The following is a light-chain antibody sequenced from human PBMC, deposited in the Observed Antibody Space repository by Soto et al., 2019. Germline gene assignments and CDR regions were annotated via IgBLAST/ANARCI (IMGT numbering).Light chain of an antibody. CDR1: QSISSW. CDR2: DAS. J-gene: IGKJ1*01. V-gene: IGKV1-5*01. Sequence: DIQMTQSPSTLSASVGDRVTITCRASQSISSWLAWYQQKPGKAPKLLIYDASSLESGVPSRFSDSGSGTEFTLTLSSLQPDDFATYYCQQYNSYWTFGQGTKVEIK. CDR3: QQYNSYWT.